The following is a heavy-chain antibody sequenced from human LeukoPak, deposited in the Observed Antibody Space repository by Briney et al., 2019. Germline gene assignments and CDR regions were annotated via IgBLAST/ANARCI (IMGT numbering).Heavy chain of an antibody. CDR3: ARGGMATAEVDY. CDR2: MNPNSGNT. CDR1: GYTFTSYG. Sequence: GASVKVSCKTSGYTFTSYGISWVRQAPGQGLEWMGWMNPNSGNTGYAQKFQGRVTMTRNTSISTAYMELSSLRSEDTAVYYCARGGMATAEVDYWGQGTLVTVSS. J-gene: IGHJ4*02. V-gene: IGHV1-8*02. D-gene: IGHD5-24*01.